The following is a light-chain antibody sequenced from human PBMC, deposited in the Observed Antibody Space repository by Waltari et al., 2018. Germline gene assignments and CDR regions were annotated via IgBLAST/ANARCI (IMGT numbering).Light chain of an antibody. Sequence: EIVLTQSPGTLSLSPGERATLSCRTSQSVGRTLAWYQQKPGHAPSLLIYGASIRATGIPDRFSGRGSGTDFSLTISRLEPEDFAVYYCQHYVRLPVTFGQGTKVEIK. CDR2: GAS. V-gene: IGKV3-20*01. CDR1: QSVGRT. J-gene: IGKJ1*01. CDR3: QHYVRLPVT.